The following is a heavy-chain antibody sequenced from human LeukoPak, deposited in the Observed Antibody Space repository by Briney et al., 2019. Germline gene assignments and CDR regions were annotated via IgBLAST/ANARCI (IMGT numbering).Heavy chain of an antibody. Sequence: GGSLRLSCAASALTFTDYYMSWIRQAPGKGLEWVSYISSSGSTIYYADSVKGRFTISRDNAKNSLYLQMNSLRAEDTAVYYCARVGGNTAAGTKNRLRILDYWGQGTLVTVSS. V-gene: IGHV3-11*04. CDR2: ISSSGSTI. D-gene: IGHD6-13*01. CDR3: ARVGGNTAAGTKNRLRILDY. CDR1: ALTFTDYY. J-gene: IGHJ4*02.